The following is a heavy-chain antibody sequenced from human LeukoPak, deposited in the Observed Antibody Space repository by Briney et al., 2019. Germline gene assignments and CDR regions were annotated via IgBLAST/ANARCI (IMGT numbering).Heavy chain of an antibody. D-gene: IGHD3-22*01. J-gene: IGHJ4*02. V-gene: IGHV3-74*01. CDR2: INSDGSST. CDR1: GFTFSSYW. CDR3: ARVGDDSSGYYDY. Sequence: PGGSLRLSCAASGFTFSSYWTHWVRQAPGKGLVWVSRINSDGSSTSYADSVKGRFTISRDNAKNTLYLQMNSLRAEDTAVYYCARVGDDSSGYYDYWGQGTLVTVSS.